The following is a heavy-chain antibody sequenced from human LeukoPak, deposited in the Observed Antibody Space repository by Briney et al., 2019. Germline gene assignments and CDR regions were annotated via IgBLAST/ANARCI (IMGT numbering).Heavy chain of an antibody. V-gene: IGHV1-24*01. D-gene: IGHD3-3*01. Sequence: ASVKVSCKVSGYTLTELSMHWVRQAPGKGLEWRGGFDPEDGETIYAQKFQGRVTMTEDTSTDTAYMELSSLRSEDTAVYYCATVDPRFWSGWDYYFDYWGQGTLVTVSS. J-gene: IGHJ4*02. CDR1: GYTLTELS. CDR3: ATVDPRFWSGWDYYFDY. CDR2: FDPEDGET.